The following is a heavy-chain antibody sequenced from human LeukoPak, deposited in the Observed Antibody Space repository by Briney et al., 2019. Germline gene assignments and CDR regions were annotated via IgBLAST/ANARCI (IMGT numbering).Heavy chain of an antibody. J-gene: IGHJ4*02. D-gene: IGHD3-10*01. CDR3: AKADRADVPSKVDY. CDR2: ISGSGTNT. CDR1: GFSFNTYA. V-gene: IGHV3-23*01. Sequence: PGGSLRLSCAASGFSFNTYAMNWVRQAPGKGLGWVSGISGSGTNTYYADSVKGRFTISRDNSKSTLYLQMNSLRAEDTAVYYCAKADRADVPSKVDYWGQGTLVTVSS.